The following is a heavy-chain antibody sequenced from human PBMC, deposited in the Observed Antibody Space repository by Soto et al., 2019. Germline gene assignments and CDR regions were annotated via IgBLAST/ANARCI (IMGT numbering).Heavy chain of an antibody. Sequence: SETLSLTCAVSGGSISSGGYSWSWIRQPPGKGLEWIGYIYHSGSTYYNPSLKSRVTISVDRSKNQFSLKLNSVTAADTAVYFCARLRSGPDNGWYWAFDYWGRGTLVTVSS. CDR1: GGSISSGGYS. V-gene: IGHV4-30-2*01. J-gene: IGHJ4*02. D-gene: IGHD6-19*01. CDR2: IYHSGST. CDR3: ARLRSGPDNGWYWAFDY.